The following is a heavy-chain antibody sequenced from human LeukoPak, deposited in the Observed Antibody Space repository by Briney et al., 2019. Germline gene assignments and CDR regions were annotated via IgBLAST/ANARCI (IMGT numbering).Heavy chain of an antibody. CDR1: GGSISSSSYY. CDR2: IYYSGST. D-gene: IGHD2-21*01. V-gene: IGHV4-39*01. Sequence: SETLSLTCTVSGGSISSSSYYWGWIRQPPGKGLEWIGSIYYSGSTYYNPSLKSRVTISVDTSKNQFSLKLSSVTAADTAVYYCQGVIAPLTLFDIWGQGTMVTVSS. J-gene: IGHJ3*02. CDR3: QGVIAPLTLFDI.